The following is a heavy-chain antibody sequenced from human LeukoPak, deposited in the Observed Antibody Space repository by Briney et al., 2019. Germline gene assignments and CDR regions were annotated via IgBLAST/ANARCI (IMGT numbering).Heavy chain of an antibody. CDR3: ARDPRTVRI. D-gene: IGHD1-1*01. CDR1: GFTFSNYW. V-gene: IGHV3-74*01. CDR2: INSDGINT. Sequence: GGSLRLSCAASGFTFSNYWMHWVRQAPGKGLVWVSRINSDGINTSYADSVKGRFTISRDNAKNLLYLQMDSLRVEDTAIYYCARDPRTVRIWGQGTLVTVSS. J-gene: IGHJ4*02.